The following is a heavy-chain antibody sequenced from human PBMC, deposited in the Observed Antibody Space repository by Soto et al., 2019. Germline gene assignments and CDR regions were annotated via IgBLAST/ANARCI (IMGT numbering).Heavy chain of an antibody. CDR1: GGSISSGGYS. D-gene: IGHD3-10*01. Sequence: SETLSLTCTVSGGSISSGGYSWSWIRQPPGKGLEWIGYIYHSGSTYYNPSLKSRVTISVDRSKNQFSLKLSSATAADTAVYYCARVLRLNWFDPWGQGTLVTVSS. J-gene: IGHJ5*02. V-gene: IGHV4-30-2*01. CDR3: ARVLRLNWFDP. CDR2: IYHSGST.